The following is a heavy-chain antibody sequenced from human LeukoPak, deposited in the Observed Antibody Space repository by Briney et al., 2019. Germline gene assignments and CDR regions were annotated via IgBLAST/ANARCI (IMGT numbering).Heavy chain of an antibody. CDR3: ARQVVAVAGTGYFDY. CDR2: IYYSGST. CDR1: GGSIRSSSYY. D-gene: IGHD6-19*01. J-gene: IGHJ4*02. V-gene: IGHV4-39*01. Sequence: PSETLSLTCTVSGGSIRSSSYYWGWIRQPPGTGLEWIGSIYYSGSTYYNASLKSRGTISVDTSKDPFSLKLNSVTAADTAVYFCARQVVAVAGTGYFDYWGQGTLVTVSS.